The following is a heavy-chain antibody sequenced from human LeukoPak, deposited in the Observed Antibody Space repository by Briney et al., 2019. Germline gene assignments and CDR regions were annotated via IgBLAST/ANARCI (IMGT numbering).Heavy chain of an antibody. CDR3: AKGYFWSGYYNPWYFDY. D-gene: IGHD3-3*01. Sequence: GGSLRLSCAASGFTFSSYWMHWVRQAPGKGPGWVSRINNDGSGTTYADSVKGRFTISRDNSKNTLYVQMNSLRAEDTAVYYCAKGYFWSGYYNPWYFDYWGQGTQVTVSS. J-gene: IGHJ4*02. V-gene: IGHV3-74*01. CDR1: GFTFSSYW. CDR2: INNDGSGT.